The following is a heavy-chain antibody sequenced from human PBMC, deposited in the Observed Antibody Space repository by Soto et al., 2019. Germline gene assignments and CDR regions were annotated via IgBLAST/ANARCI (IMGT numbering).Heavy chain of an antibody. CDR3: ARDEAGNATGYYYDY. CDR2: IYYSGST. Sequence: QVKLQESGPGLVKPSQTLSLTCTVSGGSINSGDYYWSWIRQSPGKGLEWIGYIYYSGSTDYNPSLTSRVTISIDLSKNQFSLKLTSVTGADSAIYYCARDEAGNATGYYYDYWGQGTLVTVSS. V-gene: IGHV4-30-4*01. J-gene: IGHJ4*02. D-gene: IGHD3-22*01. CDR1: GGSINSGDYY.